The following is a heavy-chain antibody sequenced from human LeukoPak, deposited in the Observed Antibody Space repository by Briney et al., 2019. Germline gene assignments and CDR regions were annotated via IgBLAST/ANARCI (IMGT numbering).Heavy chain of an antibody. CDR2: IYSGGST. J-gene: IGHJ3*02. V-gene: IGHV3-53*01. CDR3: AGDSCSGGSCSDAFDI. D-gene: IGHD2-15*01. Sequence: GGSLRLSCAASGFTVSSNYMSWVRQAPGKGLEWVSVIYSGGSTYYADSVKGRFTISRDNSKNTLYLQMNSLRAEDTAVYYCAGDSCSGGSCSDAFDIWGQGTMVTVSS. CDR1: GFTVSSNY.